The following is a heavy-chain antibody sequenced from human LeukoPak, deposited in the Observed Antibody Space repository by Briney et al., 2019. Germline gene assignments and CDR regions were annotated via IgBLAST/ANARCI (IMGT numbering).Heavy chain of an antibody. Sequence: SETLSLTCTVSGGSISSYYWSWIRQPPGKGLEWIGYIYYSGSTNYNPSLKSRVTISVDTSKNQFSLKLSSVTAADTAVYYCARGPGSSAIGYWGQGTLVTVSS. CDR1: GGSISSYY. V-gene: IGHV4-59*01. D-gene: IGHD1-26*01. CDR3: ARGPGSSAIGY. J-gene: IGHJ4*02. CDR2: IYYSGST.